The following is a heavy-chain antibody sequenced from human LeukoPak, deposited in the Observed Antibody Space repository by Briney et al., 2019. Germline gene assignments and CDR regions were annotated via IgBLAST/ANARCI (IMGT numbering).Heavy chain of an antibody. V-gene: IGHV4-59*01. CDR3: ARGDDYKSTLFDY. CDR2: ISYSGTT. CDR1: GGSISSYY. D-gene: IGHD5-12*01. J-gene: IGHJ4*02. Sequence: SETLSLTCTVSGGSISSYYWNWIRHPPGKALEWIGYISYSGTTNYNPPLKSRVTISVDTSKKQFSLKLTSATAADAAVYYCARGDDYKSTLFDYWGQGTLVTVSS.